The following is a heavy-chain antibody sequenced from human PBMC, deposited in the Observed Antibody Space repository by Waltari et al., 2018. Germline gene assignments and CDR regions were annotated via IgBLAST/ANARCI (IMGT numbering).Heavy chain of an antibody. V-gene: IGHV4-38-2*01. D-gene: IGHD5-12*01. J-gene: IGHJ4*02. CDR1: GYSISSGYY. CDR2: FYHSGST. CDR3: ARVGDGYNLACDY. Sequence: QVQLQESGPGLVKPSETLSLTCAVSGYSISSGYYWGWIRQPPGKGLEWIGNFYHSGSTYYNPSLKSRVTISVDTSNNRFSLKLNSMTAADTAVYYCARVGDGYNLACDYWGQGTLVTVSS.